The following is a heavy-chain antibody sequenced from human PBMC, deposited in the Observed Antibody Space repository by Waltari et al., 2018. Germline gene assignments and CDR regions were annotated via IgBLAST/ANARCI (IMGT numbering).Heavy chain of an antibody. V-gene: IGHV1-2*06. CDR3: AVQTHSFYFDY. D-gene: IGHD3-16*02. CDR2: TSPMSGGT. J-gene: IGHJ4*02. CDR1: GYTFRDFY. Sequence: QVQLVQSGAEVKKPGASVKVSCKASGYTFRDFYIHWVRQAPGQGLEWMGRTSPMSGGTHYAQKFQGRVTMTSDTSISTAYMELTGLTSDDTAVFYCAVQTHSFYFDYWGQGTPVTVSS.